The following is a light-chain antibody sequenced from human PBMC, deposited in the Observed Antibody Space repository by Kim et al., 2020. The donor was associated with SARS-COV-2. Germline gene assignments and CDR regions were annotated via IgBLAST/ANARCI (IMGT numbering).Light chain of an antibody. CDR3: QEYNSWPALS. CDR1: HSVAGK. J-gene: IGKJ4*01. Sequence: SPGERATLSCRASHSVAGKLAWYQQKPGQAPRLLIYGASVRATGIPARFSGSGSGTEFTLTISSLQYEDFAVYYCQEYNSWPALSFGGGTKVDIK. CDR2: GAS. V-gene: IGKV3D-15*01.